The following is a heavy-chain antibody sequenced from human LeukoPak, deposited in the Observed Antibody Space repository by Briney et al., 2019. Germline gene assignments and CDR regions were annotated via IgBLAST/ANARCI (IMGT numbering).Heavy chain of an antibody. CDR2: IYYTGST. CDR1: GGSISSSSYY. V-gene: IGHV4-39*01. CDR3: ARRGYGRNCFDY. D-gene: IGHD5-18*01. Sequence: SETLSLTCTVSGGSISSSSYYWGWIRQPPGKGLEWIGSIYYTGSTHYNPSLKSRVSISVDTSKNQFSLKLSSVTAADTAVYYCARRGYGRNCFDYWGQGTLVTVSS. J-gene: IGHJ4*02.